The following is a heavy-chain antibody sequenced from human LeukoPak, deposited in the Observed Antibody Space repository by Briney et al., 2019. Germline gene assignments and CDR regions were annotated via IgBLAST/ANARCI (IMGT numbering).Heavy chain of an antibody. CDR3: ARVILWFGDRYFDY. J-gene: IGHJ4*02. CDR1: GGTFSSYA. CDR2: IIPIFGTA. D-gene: IGHD3-10*01. V-gene: IGHV1-69*13. Sequence: SVKVSCKASGGTFSSYAISWVRQAPGQGLEWMGGIIPIFGTANYAQKFQGRVTITADESTSTAYMELSSLRSEDAAVYYCARVILWFGDRYFDYWGQGTLVTVSS.